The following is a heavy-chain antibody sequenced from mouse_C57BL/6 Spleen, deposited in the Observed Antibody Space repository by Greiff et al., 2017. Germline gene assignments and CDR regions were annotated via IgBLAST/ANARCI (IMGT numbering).Heavy chain of an antibody. Sequence: EVQLQQSGPGLVKPSQSLSLTCSVTGYSITSGYYWNWIRQFPGNKLEWMGYISYAGSNNYNPSLKNRISITRDTSKNQFFLKLNSVTTEDTATYYGASSYYDYEGAWFAYWGQVTLVTVSA. D-gene: IGHD2-4*01. CDR1: GYSITSGYY. CDR2: ISYAGSN. V-gene: IGHV3-6*01. J-gene: IGHJ3*01. CDR3: ASSYYDYEGAWFAY.